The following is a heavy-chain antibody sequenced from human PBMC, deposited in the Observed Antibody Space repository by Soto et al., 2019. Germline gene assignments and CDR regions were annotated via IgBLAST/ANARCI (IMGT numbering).Heavy chain of an antibody. D-gene: IGHD6-13*01. CDR3: ARAIAAASSS. V-gene: IGHV3-7*04. Sequence: GGSLRLSCAASGFTFSDYWMHWVRRAPGKGLEWVANIKHDGSEKYYVDSVKGRFTISRDNAKNSLFLQMNSLRAEDTALYYCARAIAAASSSWGQGTLVTVSS. CDR1: GFTFSDYW. J-gene: IGHJ5*02. CDR2: IKHDGSEK.